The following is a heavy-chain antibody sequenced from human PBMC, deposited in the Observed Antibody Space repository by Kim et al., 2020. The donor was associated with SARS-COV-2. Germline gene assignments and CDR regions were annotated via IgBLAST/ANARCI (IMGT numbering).Heavy chain of an antibody. J-gene: IGHJ4*02. CDR3: ARGSDWEGGSGHY. V-gene: IGHV1-2*02. CDR1: GYTFTGYY. Sequence: ASVKVSCKASGYTFTGYYMHWVRQAPGQGLEWMGWINPNSGGTNYAQKFQGRVTMTRDTSISTAYMELSRLRSDDTAVYYCARGSDWEGGSGHYWGQGTLVTVSS. CDR2: INPNSGGT. D-gene: IGHD1-26*01.